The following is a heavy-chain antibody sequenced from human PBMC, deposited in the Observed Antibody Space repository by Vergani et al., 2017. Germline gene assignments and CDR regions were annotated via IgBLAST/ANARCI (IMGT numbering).Heavy chain of an antibody. CDR3: ASGTEYGDYSAY. CDR1: GGSINPSSSF. J-gene: IGHJ4*02. Sequence: QLQLQESGPGLVKPSETLSLICTVSGGSINPSSSFWGWIRQPPGKGLEWIGSIYHSGSTYYNPSLKSRVTISVDTSKNQFSLKLSSVTAADTAVYYCASGTEYGDYSAYWGQGTLVTVSS. D-gene: IGHD4-17*01. V-gene: IGHV4-39*07. CDR2: IYHSGST.